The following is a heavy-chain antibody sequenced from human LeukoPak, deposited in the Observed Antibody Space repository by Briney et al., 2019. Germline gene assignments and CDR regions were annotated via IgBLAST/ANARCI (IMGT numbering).Heavy chain of an antibody. D-gene: IGHD5-24*01. V-gene: IGHV4-4*09. Sequence: SETLSLTCTVSGGSISSYYWSWIRQPPGKGLEWIGYICTSGSTNYNPSLKSRVTISVDTSKNQFSLKLSSVTAADTAVYYCARGGYNGYYYYYMDVWGKGTTVTVSS. CDR3: ARGGYNGYYYYYMDV. CDR2: ICTSGST. J-gene: IGHJ6*03. CDR1: GGSISSYY.